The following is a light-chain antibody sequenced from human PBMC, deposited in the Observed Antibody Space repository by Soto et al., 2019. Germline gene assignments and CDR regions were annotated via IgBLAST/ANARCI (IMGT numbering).Light chain of an antibody. V-gene: IGKV3-20*01. CDR3: QQFDTSPYT. J-gene: IGKJ2*01. Sequence: VLTQSPGTLSLSPGERATLSCRASQSVSRYLVWYHQKPGQAPRLLIYGASSRASGIPDRFSGSGSGTDFTLTINRLGPEYSAVYYCQQFDTSPYTFGQGTKLEIK. CDR2: GAS. CDR1: QSVSRY.